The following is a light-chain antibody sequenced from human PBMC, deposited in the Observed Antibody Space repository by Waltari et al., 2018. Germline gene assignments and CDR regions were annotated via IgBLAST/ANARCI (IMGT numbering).Light chain of an antibody. CDR3: CSYAGSSTVL. V-gene: IGLV2-23*01. Sequence: QSALTQPASVSGSPGQSITISCTGTSRDVGSYNLVSWYHQHPGKAPKLMIYEGSKRPSGVSNRFSGSKSGNTASLTISGLQAEDEADYYCCSYAGSSTVLFGGGTKLTVL. CDR1: SRDVGSYNL. J-gene: IGLJ2*01. CDR2: EGS.